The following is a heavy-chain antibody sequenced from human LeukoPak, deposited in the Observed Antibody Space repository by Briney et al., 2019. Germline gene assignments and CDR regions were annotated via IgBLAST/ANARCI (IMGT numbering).Heavy chain of an antibody. CDR3: ARSLRYCGGDCYSYYYYYGMDV. V-gene: IGHV1-2*02. CDR2: INPNSGGT. CDR1: GYTFTGYY. D-gene: IGHD2-21*02. Sequence: ASVKVSCKASGYTFTGYYMHWVRQAPGQGLEWMGWINPNSGGTNYAQKFQGRVTMTRDTSISTAYMELSRLRSDDKAVYYCARSLRYCGGDCYSYYYYYGMDVWGQGTTVTVSS. J-gene: IGHJ6*02.